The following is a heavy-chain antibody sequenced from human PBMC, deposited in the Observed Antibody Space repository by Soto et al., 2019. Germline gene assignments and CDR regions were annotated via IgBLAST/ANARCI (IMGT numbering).Heavy chain of an antibody. CDR2: ISSDGSNK. J-gene: IGHJ4*02. CDR3: AKDRGSADYGGSDIDF. D-gene: IGHD4-17*01. V-gene: IGHV3-30*18. Sequence: QVQLVESGGGVVQPGRSLRLSCAASGFTFSSYGIHWVRQAPGKGLEWVAVISSDGSNKYYGDSVKARFTISRDNSKNTLFLQMNSLRVEDTAVYYCAKDRGSADYGGSDIDFWGQGTLVTVSS. CDR1: GFTFSSYG.